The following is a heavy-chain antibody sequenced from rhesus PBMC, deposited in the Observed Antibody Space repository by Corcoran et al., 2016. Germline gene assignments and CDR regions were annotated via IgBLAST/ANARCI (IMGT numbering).Heavy chain of an antibody. V-gene: IGHV4-81*01. D-gene: IGHD5-24*01. CDR2: IDSNFAGT. Sequence: QLQLQESGPGLVKPSETLSLTCAVSGGSLSGYYWSWILQPPGKGLDGIGNIDSNFAGTNYNHSLKSRVTISKDTSKNQVSLKLSSGTAADTAVYYCARGRYSGYRYDYWGQGVLVTVSS. J-gene: IGHJ4*01. CDR3: ARGRYSGYRYDY. CDR1: GGSLSGYY.